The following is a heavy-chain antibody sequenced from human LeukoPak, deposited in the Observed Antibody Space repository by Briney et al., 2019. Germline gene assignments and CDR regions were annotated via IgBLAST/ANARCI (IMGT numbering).Heavy chain of an antibody. CDR2: VYYSGSS. V-gene: IGHV4-59*12. CDR3: ARVKVLRFLEWFLDF. Sequence: SETLSLTCTVSGGSIYSYYWSWIRQHPGKGLEWIGYVYYSGSSYYIPSLESRITMSVEVSKNQFSLELRSVTAADTAVYYCARVKVLRFLEWFLDFWGQGALVTVSS. CDR1: GGSIYSYY. J-gene: IGHJ4*02. D-gene: IGHD3-3*01.